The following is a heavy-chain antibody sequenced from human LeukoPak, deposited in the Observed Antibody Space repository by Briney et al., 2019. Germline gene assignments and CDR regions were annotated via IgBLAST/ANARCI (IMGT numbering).Heavy chain of an antibody. Sequence: ASVKVSCKASGYTFTGYCMHWVRQAPGQGLEWMGWINPNSGGTNYAQKFQGRVTMTRDTSISTAYMELSRLRSDDTAVYYCARDRLGQEFGAYMDVWGKGTTVTVSS. D-gene: IGHD3-16*01. CDR1: GYTFTGYC. CDR2: INPNSGGT. V-gene: IGHV1-2*02. CDR3: ARDRLGQEFGAYMDV. J-gene: IGHJ6*03.